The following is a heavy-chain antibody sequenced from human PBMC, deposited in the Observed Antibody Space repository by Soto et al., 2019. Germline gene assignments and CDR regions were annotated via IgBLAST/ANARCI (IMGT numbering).Heavy chain of an antibody. Sequence: QVPLVESGGGVVQPGRSLRLSCAASGFTFSSYGMHWVRQAPGKGLEWVAVIWYDGSNKYYADSVKGRFTISRDNYKNTLYLQMNSLRAADTAVYYCARTRIAVAGAERYYFDYWGQGTLVTVSS. CDR1: GFTFSSYG. CDR3: ARTRIAVAGAERYYFDY. D-gene: IGHD6-19*01. CDR2: IWYDGSNK. V-gene: IGHV3-33*01. J-gene: IGHJ4*02.